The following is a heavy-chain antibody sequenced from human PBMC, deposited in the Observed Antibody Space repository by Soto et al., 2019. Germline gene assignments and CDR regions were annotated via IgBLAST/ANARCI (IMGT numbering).Heavy chain of an antibody. Sequence: EVQLVESGGGLVKPGGSLRLSCVASGLTFRDAWMTWVRQAPGKGLEWVGRIKGKADGSTIDYSAPVKGRFTISKDDSKDTLFLQMNSLQTEDTGVYYCTTGGSTVPGWAYWGQGTLVTVSS. V-gene: IGHV3-15*01. CDR3: TTGGSTVPGWAY. D-gene: IGHD4-17*01. CDR2: IKGKADGSTI. J-gene: IGHJ4*02. CDR1: GLTFRDAW.